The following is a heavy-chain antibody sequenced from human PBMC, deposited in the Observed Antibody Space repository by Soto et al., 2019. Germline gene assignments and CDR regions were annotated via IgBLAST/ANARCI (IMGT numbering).Heavy chain of an antibody. CDR2: IRGKTDTYAT. J-gene: IGHJ6*02. D-gene: IGHD6-13*01. V-gene: IGHV3-73*01. Sequence: LRLSCAASGFTFSGSSMHWVRQASGKGLEWVGRIRGKTDTYATAYAAPVRGRFTISRDDSKNTAYLQMNSLKTEDTAVYFCTKRIGAYAMDVWGQGTTVTVSS. CDR1: GFTFSGSS. CDR3: TKRIGAYAMDV.